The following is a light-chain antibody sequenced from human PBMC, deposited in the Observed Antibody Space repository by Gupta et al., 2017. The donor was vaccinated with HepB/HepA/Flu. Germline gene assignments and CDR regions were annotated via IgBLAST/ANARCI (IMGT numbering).Light chain of an antibody. CDR3: QHYNTYSV. J-gene: IGKJ4*01. V-gene: IGKV1-5*03. CDR2: RAS. Sequence: DIQMTQSPSTLSASVGDRVTITCRASQSISDWLAWYQQKPGKAPKLLISRASSLKSGVPSRFSGSGSGTEFTLTLDSLQPDDFATYYCQHYNTYSVFGGGTKVESK. CDR1: QSISDW.